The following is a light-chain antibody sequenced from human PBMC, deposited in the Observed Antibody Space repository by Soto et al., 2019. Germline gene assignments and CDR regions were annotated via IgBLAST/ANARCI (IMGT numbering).Light chain of an antibody. J-gene: IGLJ3*02. CDR3: CSYAGSYTWV. CDR2: DVS. CDR1: SSDVGGYNY. Sequence: QSALTQPRSVSGSPGQSVTISCTGPSSDVGGYNYFSWYQQHPGKAPKLMIYDVSKRPSGVPDRFSGSKSGNTASLTISGLQAEDEADYYCCSYAGSYTWVFGGGTKVTVL. V-gene: IGLV2-11*01.